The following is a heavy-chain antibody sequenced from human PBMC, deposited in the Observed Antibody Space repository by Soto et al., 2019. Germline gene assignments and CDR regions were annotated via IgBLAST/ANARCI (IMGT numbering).Heavy chain of an antibody. CDR3: ARGLRNYYDRSGLHY. CDR2: ISYTGSTI. V-gene: IGHV3-48*03. Sequence: GGSLRLSCVGSEFTFSNYEMNWVRQAPGKGLEWVSYISYTGSTIYYADSVRGRFTISRDNSKNSLYLQMNSLRAEDTAVYYCARGLRNYYDRSGLHYWGQGTLVTGS. CDR1: EFTFSNYE. J-gene: IGHJ4*02. D-gene: IGHD3-22*01.